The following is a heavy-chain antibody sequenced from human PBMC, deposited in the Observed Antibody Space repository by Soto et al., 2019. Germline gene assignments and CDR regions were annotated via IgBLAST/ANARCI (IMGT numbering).Heavy chain of an antibody. Sequence: HLVQSGPEVKKPGASVTVSCKTSGDTFTNFGLSWGRQAAGQGLEWMGWIATYNSNKNYAQKFQGRLTLTTDTSTSTGYMELKSLEYDDTAVYYCARVLRGVVNWFDPWGQGTLVTVSS. CDR1: GDTFTNFG. CDR2: IATYNSNK. V-gene: IGHV1-18*01. D-gene: IGHD3-10*01. CDR3: ARVLRGVVNWFDP. J-gene: IGHJ5*02.